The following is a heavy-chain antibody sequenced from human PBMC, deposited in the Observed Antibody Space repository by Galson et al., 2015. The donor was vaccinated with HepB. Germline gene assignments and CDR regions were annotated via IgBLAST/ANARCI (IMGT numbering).Heavy chain of an antibody. V-gene: IGHV3-48*02. Sequence: SLRLSCAASGFTFSNYGMTWVRQAPGKGPEWLSYIRTGSSATFYADSVKGRFTISRDDAKNSLCLQMNSLRDEDTAVYYCARTTSWSWFDPWGRGTLVTVSS. CDR2: IRTGSSAT. CDR3: ARTTSWSWFDP. J-gene: IGHJ5*02. CDR1: GFTFSNYG. D-gene: IGHD1-14*01.